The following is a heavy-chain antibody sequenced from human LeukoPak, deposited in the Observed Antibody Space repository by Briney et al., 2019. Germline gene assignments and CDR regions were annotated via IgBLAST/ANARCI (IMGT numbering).Heavy chain of an antibody. CDR1: GYTFTSYG. J-gene: IGHJ4*02. D-gene: IGHD5-12*01. CDR2: ISAYNGNT. CDR3: ARDLGGEIRGYSGYDPIDY. V-gene: IGHV1-18*01. Sequence: ASVKVSFKASGYTFTSYGISWVRQAPGQGLEWMGWISAYNGNTNYAQKLQGRVTITTDTSTSTAYMELRSLRSDKTAVYYCARDLGGEIRGYSGYDPIDYWGQEPLVTVSS.